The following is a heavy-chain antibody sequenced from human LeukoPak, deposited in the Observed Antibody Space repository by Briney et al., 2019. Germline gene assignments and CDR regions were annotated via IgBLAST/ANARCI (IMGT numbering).Heavy chain of an antibody. V-gene: IGHV4-59*01. CDR2: FYYSGNT. D-gene: IGHD1-26*01. Sequence: PSETLSLTCTVSGGSISGSYWSWIRQPPGKGLEWIGSFYYSGNTNYNPSFKSRVTISVDTSKNQFSLNLSSVTAADTAVYYCARDPYRDNFFDPWGQGTLVTVSS. CDR3: ARDPYRDNFFDP. J-gene: IGHJ5*02. CDR1: GGSISGSY.